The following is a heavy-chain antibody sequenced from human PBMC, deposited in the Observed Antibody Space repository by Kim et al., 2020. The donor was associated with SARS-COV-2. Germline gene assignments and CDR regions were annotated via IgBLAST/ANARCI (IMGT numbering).Heavy chain of an antibody. V-gene: IGHV3-15*01. J-gene: IGHJ4*02. Sequence: KTYGGTTDYVTPVKGRFTISRDDSKNTLYLQMNSLKTEDTAVYYCTLRDYWGQGTLVTVSS. CDR3: TLRDY. CDR2: KTYGGTT.